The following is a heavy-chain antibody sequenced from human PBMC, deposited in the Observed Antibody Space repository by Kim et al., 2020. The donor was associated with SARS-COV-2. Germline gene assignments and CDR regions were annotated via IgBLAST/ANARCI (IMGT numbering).Heavy chain of an antibody. V-gene: IGHV3-33*01. CDR1: GFTFSSYG. D-gene: IGHD6-6*01. CDR2: IWYDGSNK. J-gene: IGHJ5*02. CDR3: ASYEIAAVGGGFDP. Sequence: GGSLRLSCAASGFTFSSYGMHWVRQAPGKGLEWVAVIWYDGSNKYYADSVKGRFTISRDNSKNTLYLQMNSLRAEDTAVYYCASYEIAAVGGGFDPWGQGTLVTVSS.